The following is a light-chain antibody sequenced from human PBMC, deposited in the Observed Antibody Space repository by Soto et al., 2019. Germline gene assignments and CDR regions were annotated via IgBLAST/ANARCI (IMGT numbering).Light chain of an antibody. Sequence: QSVLTQPPSASGTPGQSVTISCSGSSSNIGSNYVYWYQQLPGTAPKLLIYSNNQRPSGVPDRFSASKSGTSASLAISGLHSEDEAEYYCAAWDDSLNGLDVFGPGTKLTVL. J-gene: IGLJ1*01. V-gene: IGLV1-44*01. CDR1: SSNIGSNY. CDR3: AAWDDSLNGLDV. CDR2: SNN.